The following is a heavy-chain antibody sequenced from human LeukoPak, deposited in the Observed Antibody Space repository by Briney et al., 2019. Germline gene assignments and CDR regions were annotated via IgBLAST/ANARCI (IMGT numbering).Heavy chain of an antibody. Sequence: SETLSLTCTVSGGSISPYYWSWIRQPPGKGLEWLGYIYYSGNTDYNPSLKSRVAISVDTSKNQFSLKLSSVTAADSAVYYCARSTGSTMFIDYWGQGTLVTVSS. V-gene: IGHV4-59*01. J-gene: IGHJ4*02. CDR3: ARSTGSTMFIDY. D-gene: IGHD3-10*02. CDR1: GGSISPYY. CDR2: IYYSGNT.